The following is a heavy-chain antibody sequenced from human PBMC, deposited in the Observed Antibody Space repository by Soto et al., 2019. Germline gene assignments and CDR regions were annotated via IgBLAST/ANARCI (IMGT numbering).Heavy chain of an antibody. D-gene: IGHD6-13*01. V-gene: IGHV1-46*01. CDR3: ARAMSRIAAAVSRVHRDLGRDYFDY. CDR2: INPSGGST. J-gene: IGHJ4*02. Sequence: ASVKVFCKASGYTFTSYYMHCVRQAPGQGLEWMGIINPSGGSTSYAQKFQGRVTMTRDTSTSTVYMELSSLRSEDTAVYYCARAMSRIAAAVSRVHRDLGRDYFDYWGQGTLVTVSS. CDR1: GYTFTSYY.